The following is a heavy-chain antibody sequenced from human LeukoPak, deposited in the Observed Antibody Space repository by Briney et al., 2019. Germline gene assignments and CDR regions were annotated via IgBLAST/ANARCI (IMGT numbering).Heavy chain of an antibody. V-gene: IGHV4-4*07. CDR1: GGSISSYY. CDR3: ARCRGYGDYNYFDY. Sequence: SETLSLTCTVSGGSISSYYWGWIRQPAGKGLEWIGRIYTSGSTNYNPSLKSRVTMSVDTSKNQFSLKLSSVTAADTAVYYCARCRGYGDYNYFDYWGQGTLVTVSS. J-gene: IGHJ4*02. CDR2: IYTSGST. D-gene: IGHD4-17*01.